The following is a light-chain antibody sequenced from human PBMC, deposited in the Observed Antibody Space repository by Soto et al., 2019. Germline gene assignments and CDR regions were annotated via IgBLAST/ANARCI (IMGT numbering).Light chain of an antibody. CDR2: EGS. Sequence: QSVLTQPASVSGSPGQSITISCTGASSEFATYNLVSWYQHHPGKAPKLVIFEGSRRPSGVSGRFSGSKSGNTASLTISGLQADDTADYYCCLYASYSIVFGTGTKVTVL. J-gene: IGLJ1*01. V-gene: IGLV2-23*03. CDR3: CLYASYSIV. CDR1: SSEFATYNL.